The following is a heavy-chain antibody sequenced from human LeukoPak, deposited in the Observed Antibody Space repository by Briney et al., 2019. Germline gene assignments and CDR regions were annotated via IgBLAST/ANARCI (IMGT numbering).Heavy chain of an antibody. V-gene: IGHV3-53*01. Sequence: GGSLRLSCAASGFTVSSNYMSWVRQAPGKGLEWVSVIYSGGSTYYADSVKGRFTISRDNSKNTLYLQMNSLRAEDTAVYYCARERSYYYDSSGFVSYFDYWGQGTLVTVPS. CDR3: ARERSYYYDSSGFVSYFDY. CDR1: GFTVSSNY. D-gene: IGHD3-22*01. J-gene: IGHJ4*02. CDR2: IYSGGST.